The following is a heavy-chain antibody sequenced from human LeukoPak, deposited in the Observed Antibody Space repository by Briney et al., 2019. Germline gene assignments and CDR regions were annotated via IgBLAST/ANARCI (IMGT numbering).Heavy chain of an antibody. CDR1: GITLSNYA. V-gene: IGHV3-23*01. CDR3: AKRAVVIGVILVGFHKEAYYFDS. Sequence: ASLRLSCAVSGITLSNYAMSWVRQAPGKGLEWVAGHSGRDGGTHYADSVKVRFTISRDNPKNTLYLQMNNLRAGETAVYFCAKRAVVIGVILVGFHKEAYYFDSWGQGALVTVSS. J-gene: IGHJ4*02. CDR2: HSGRDGGT. D-gene: IGHD2-21*01.